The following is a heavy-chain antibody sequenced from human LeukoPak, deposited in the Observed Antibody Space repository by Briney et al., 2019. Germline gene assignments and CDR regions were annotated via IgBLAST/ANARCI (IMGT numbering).Heavy chain of an antibody. Sequence: AGGSLRLSCAASGFTFSSYEMNWVRQAPGKGLEWVSYISGSGSIIYYADSVKGRFTISRDNAKNSLYLQMNSLRAEDTAVYYCARAYSSSSWMDYWGQGTVVTVSS. J-gene: IGHJ4*02. CDR3: ARAYSSSSWMDY. V-gene: IGHV3-48*03. D-gene: IGHD6-6*01. CDR2: ISGSGSII. CDR1: GFTFSSYE.